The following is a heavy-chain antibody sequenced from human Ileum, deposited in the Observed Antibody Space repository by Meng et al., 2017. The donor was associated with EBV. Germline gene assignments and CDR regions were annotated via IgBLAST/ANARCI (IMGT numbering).Heavy chain of an antibody. V-gene: IGHV3-74*01. CDR1: GFTFSSYW. Sequence: EVRVVGSGGVLVQPGGSLELSCAALGFTFSSYWRHWVRQAPGKGLVWVSRINSAGSSTSYADSVKGRFTISRDNAKNTLYLQMNSLRAEDTAVYYCVRGGGYYFDYWGQGTLVTVSS. J-gene: IGHJ4*02. D-gene: IGHD3-16*01. CDR3: VRGGGYYFDY. CDR2: INSAGSST.